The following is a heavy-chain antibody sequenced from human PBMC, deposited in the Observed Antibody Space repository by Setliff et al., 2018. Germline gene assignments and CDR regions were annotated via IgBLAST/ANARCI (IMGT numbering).Heavy chain of an antibody. D-gene: IGHD3-10*01. CDR3: VKGRGEMDS. J-gene: IGHJ4*02. V-gene: IGHV4-59*01. CDR2: IYYSGST. Sequence: SETLSLTCSVSGDSMSFSYWSWIRQPPGKGLEWIGYIYYSGSTDSHPSLTSRVSISIDTSKNQFSLNVRSVTAADTAIYYCVKGRGEMDSWGQGILVTVSS. CDR1: GDSMSFSY.